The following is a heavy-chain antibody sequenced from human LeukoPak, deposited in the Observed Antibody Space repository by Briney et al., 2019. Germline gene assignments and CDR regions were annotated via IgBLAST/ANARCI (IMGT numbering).Heavy chain of an antibody. Sequence: GGSLRLSCAASGFSFGDYYMSWVRQAPGKGLQWVADINQDASATQFVESVKGRFAISRDNGKNSLFLQMNSLRAEDTAVYYCARDGYCGGDCYPDSFDVWGQGTMVTVSS. CDR3: ARDGYCGGDCYPDSFDV. CDR1: GFSFGDYY. J-gene: IGHJ3*01. V-gene: IGHV3-7*03. CDR2: INQDASAT. D-gene: IGHD2-21*02.